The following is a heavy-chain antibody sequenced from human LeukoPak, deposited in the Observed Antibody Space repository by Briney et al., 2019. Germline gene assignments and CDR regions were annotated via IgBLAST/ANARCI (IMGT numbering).Heavy chain of an antibody. J-gene: IGHJ5*02. CDR2: ISAYNGNT. V-gene: IGHV1-18*01. CDR3: ARVGYGSGSPPSWFDP. Sequence: GASVKVSCKASGYTFTSYGISWVRQAPGQGLEWMGWISAYNGNTNYAQKLQGRVTMTTDTSTSTAYMELRSLRSEDTAVYYCARVGYGSGSPPSWFDPWGQGTLVTVSS. D-gene: IGHD3-10*01. CDR1: GYTFTSYG.